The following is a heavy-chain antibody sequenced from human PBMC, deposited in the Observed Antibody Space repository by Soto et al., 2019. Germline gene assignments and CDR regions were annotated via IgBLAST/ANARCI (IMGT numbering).Heavy chain of an antibody. J-gene: IGHJ4*02. CDR1: GFTFSGYG. CDR3: ARDPYCSGGSCYSSSYFDY. V-gene: IGHV3-33*01. D-gene: IGHD2-15*01. Sequence: GGSLRLSCAASGFTFSGYGMLWVRQAPGKGLEWVAVIWDDGSNKYYADYVKGRFTISRDNSKNTLYLQMNSLRAEDTAVYYCARDPYCSGGSCYSSSYFDYWGQGTLVTVSS. CDR2: IWDDGSNK.